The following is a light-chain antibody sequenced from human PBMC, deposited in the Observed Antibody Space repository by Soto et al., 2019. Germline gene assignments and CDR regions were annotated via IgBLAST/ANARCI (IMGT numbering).Light chain of an antibody. Sequence: QSVLTQPASVSGSPGQSITISCTGTSSDVGGYNYVSWYQHHPGKAPKLMIYDGSNRPSGVSNRFSGSKSGNTASLTISGLQPEDEADYYCCSYTTSNTRQIVFGTGTKVNV. J-gene: IGLJ1*01. CDR3: CSYTTSNTRQIV. CDR1: SSDVGGYNY. CDR2: DGS. V-gene: IGLV2-14*03.